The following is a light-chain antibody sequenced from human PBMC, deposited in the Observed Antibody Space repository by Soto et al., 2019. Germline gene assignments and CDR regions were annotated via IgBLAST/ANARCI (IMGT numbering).Light chain of an antibody. CDR1: NSDVGIYDF. CDR3: ISYTSDDVRYV. V-gene: IGLV2-14*01. J-gene: IGLJ1*01. Sequence: QSALTQPASVSGTPGQSITISCTGSNSDVGIYDFVSWYQHHPGRARKLIVSEVSHRPSGVSNRFSGSKSGNTASLTISGLQSEDEADYYCISYTSDDVRYVFGTGTKVTV. CDR2: EVS.